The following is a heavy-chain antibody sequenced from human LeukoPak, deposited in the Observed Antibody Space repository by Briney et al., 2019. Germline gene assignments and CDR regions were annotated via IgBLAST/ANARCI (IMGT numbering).Heavy chain of an antibody. CDR1: GGSFSGYY. CDR2: INHSGST. D-gene: IGHD1-20*01. CDR3: ARRAAGPITLYNWFDP. V-gene: IGHV4-34*01. Sequence: PSETLSLTCAVYGGSFSGYYWSWIRQPPGKGLEWIGEINHSGSTNYNPSLKSRVTISVDTSKNQFSLKLSSVTAADTAVYYCARRAAGPITLYNWFDPWGQGTLVTVSS. J-gene: IGHJ5*02.